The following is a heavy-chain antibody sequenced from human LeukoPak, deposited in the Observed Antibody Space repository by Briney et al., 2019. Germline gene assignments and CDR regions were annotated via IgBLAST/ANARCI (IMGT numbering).Heavy chain of an antibody. CDR1: GFTVSSNY. CDR3: ARDRHLLFGWFDP. Sequence: PGGSLRLSCAASGFTVSSNYMSWVRQAPGKGLEWVSVIYSGGSTYYADSVKGRFTISRDNSKNTLYLQMNSLRAEDTAVYYCARDRHLLFGWFDPWGQGTLVTVSS. D-gene: IGHD3-3*01. J-gene: IGHJ5*02. V-gene: IGHV3-53*01. CDR2: IYSGGST.